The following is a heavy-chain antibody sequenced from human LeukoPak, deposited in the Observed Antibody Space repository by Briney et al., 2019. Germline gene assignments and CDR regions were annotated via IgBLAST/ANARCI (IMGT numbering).Heavy chain of an antibody. J-gene: IGHJ5*02. D-gene: IGHD3-22*01. V-gene: IGHV3-23*01. CDR3: AKAKPTYYYDCWFDP. Sequence: GGSLRLSCAASGFTVSSNYMTWVRQAPGKGLEWVSAISGSGGSTYYADSVKGRFTISRDNSKNTLYLQMNSLRAEDTAVYYCAKAKPTYYYDCWFDPWGQGTLVTVSS. CDR2: ISGSGGST. CDR1: GFTVSSNY.